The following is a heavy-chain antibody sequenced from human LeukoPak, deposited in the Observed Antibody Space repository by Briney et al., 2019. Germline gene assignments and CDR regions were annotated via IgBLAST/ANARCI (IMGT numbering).Heavy chain of an antibody. J-gene: IGHJ3*02. CDR3: AWVYGGYKAFDI. V-gene: IGHV4-39*07. CDR1: GGSISSSSYY. Sequence: SETLSLTCTVSGGSISSSSYYWGWIRQPPGKGLEWIGSIYYSGSTYYNPSLKSRVTISVDTSKNQFSLKLSSVTAADTAVYYCAWVYGGYKAFDIWGQGTMVTVSS. CDR2: IYYSGST. D-gene: IGHD4-17*01.